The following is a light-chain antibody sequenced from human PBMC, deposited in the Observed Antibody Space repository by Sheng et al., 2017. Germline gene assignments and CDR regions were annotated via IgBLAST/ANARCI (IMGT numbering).Light chain of an antibody. Sequence: EVVLTQSPGTLSLSPGESATLSCRASQSISSSYIAWYQQKPGQAPRLLIYGASTRATGIPARFSGSGSGTEFTLTISSLQSEDFAVYYCQQYDKWPLPFGGGTKVEIK. J-gene: IGKJ4*01. CDR3: QQYDKWPLP. CDR1: QSISSS. V-gene: IGKV3-15*01. CDR2: GAS.